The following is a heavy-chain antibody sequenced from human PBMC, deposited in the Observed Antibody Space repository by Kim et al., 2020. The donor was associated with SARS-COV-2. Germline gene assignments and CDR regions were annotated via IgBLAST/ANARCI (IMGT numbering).Heavy chain of an antibody. CDR1: GYTFTGYF. CDR2: INPNSGGA. J-gene: IGHJ4*02. CDR3: VSPIAATAINY. Sequence: ASVKVSCTASGYTFTGYFLHWVRQAPGQGIEWMGFINPNSGGANYAQKFQGRVTMTRDTSTSTAYMELSRLTSDDTAVYYCVSPIAATAINYWGQGTLVT. V-gene: IGHV1-2*02. D-gene: IGHD6-25*01.